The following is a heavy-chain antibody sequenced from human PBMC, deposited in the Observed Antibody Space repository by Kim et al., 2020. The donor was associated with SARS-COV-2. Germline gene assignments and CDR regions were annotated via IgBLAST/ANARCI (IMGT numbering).Heavy chain of an antibody. CDR2: ISGTTNLI. CDR1: GFTFSSYA. CDR3: ARGGADWSIWFDP. Sequence: GGSLRLSCAASGFTFSSYAMNWVRQAPGKGLEWVSSISGTTNLIHYADSVKGRFTISRDNAKNSLYLQMNSLTDEDTAVYYCARGGADWSIWFDPWGQGTLVTVSS. D-gene: IGHD3-9*01. J-gene: IGHJ5*02. V-gene: IGHV3-48*02.